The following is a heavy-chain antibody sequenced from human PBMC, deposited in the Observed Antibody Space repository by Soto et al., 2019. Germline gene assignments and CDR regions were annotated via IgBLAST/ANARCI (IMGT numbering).Heavy chain of an antibody. Sequence: PGGSLRLSCAASGLTFSSYEMNWVSQAPGKGLEWVSYISSSGSTIYYADSVKGRFTISRDNAKNSLFLQMSSLRVENTAVYHCVLEGLDTAWGSYWRPGTLVTV. V-gene: IGHV3-48*03. CDR2: ISSSGSTI. CDR1: GLTFSSYE. CDR3: VLEGLDTAWGSY. D-gene: IGHD3-3*01. J-gene: IGHJ4*02.